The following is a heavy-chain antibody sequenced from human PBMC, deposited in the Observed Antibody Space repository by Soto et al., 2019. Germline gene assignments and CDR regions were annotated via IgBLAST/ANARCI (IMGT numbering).Heavy chain of an antibody. J-gene: IGHJ6*02. CDR2: IRGNGVNT. CDR1: GLTFSNSA. V-gene: IGHV3-23*01. CDR3: AKDSRSSLYYYYGLGV. D-gene: IGHD2-15*01. Sequence: GSMGLSSAASGLTFSNSAMVWVRQDPGKGLQWVSGIRGNGVNTYYADSVEGRFTISRDNSKNTLFLQLNSLRAEDTAVYYCAKDSRSSLYYYYGLGVWGQGTTVTVSS.